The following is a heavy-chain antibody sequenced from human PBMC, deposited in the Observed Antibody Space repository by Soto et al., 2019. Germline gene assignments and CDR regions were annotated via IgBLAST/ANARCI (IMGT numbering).Heavy chain of an antibody. Sequence: SETLSLTCTVSGDSSSTDYWSWIRQSPGKGLEWIGFIYYGGSTNYNPSLKSRVTISVDTPKNQFSLKLSSVTAADTAVYYCAKNWNWGSLVHWGQGTLVTSPQ. CDR3: AKNWNWGSLVH. CDR1: GDSSSTDY. J-gene: IGHJ4*02. D-gene: IGHD7-27*01. CDR2: IYYGGST. V-gene: IGHV4-59*08.